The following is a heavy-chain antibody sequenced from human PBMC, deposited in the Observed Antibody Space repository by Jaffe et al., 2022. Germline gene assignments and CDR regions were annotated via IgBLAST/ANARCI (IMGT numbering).Heavy chain of an antibody. CDR2: ISWDGGST. D-gene: IGHD3-10*01. CDR1: GFTFDDYA. Sequence: EVQLVESGGVVVQPGGSLRLSCAASGFTFDDYAMHWVRQAPGKGLEWVSLISWDGGSTYYADSVKGRFTISRDNSKNSLYLQMNSLRAEDTALYYCAKDGRVGAYYYGSGSYRPQYYFDYWGQGTLVTVSS. V-gene: IGHV3-43D*04. CDR3: AKDGRVGAYYYGSGSYRPQYYFDY. J-gene: IGHJ4*02.